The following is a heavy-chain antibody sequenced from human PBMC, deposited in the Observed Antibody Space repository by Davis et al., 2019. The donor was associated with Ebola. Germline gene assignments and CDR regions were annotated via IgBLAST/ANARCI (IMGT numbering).Heavy chain of an antibody. Sequence: GESLKISCTASGFTFDDYAMTWARQAPGKGLEWVSGINWNGGSTGYADSVKGRFTISRDNAKNSLYLRMNSLRAEDTAFYHCARVNAMTGYSRFDSWGQGTLVTVSS. CDR1: GFTFDDYA. J-gene: IGHJ5*01. V-gene: IGHV3-20*01. CDR2: INWNGGST. D-gene: IGHD3-9*01. CDR3: ARVNAMTGYSRFDS.